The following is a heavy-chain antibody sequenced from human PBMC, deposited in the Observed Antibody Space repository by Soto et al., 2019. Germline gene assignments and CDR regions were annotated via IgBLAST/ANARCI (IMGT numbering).Heavy chain of an antibody. CDR3: ARGGRIAVAGDYFAY. Sequence: QVQLQESGPGLVKPSETLSLTCTVSGGSISSYYWSWIRQPPGKGLEWIGYIYYSGSTNYNPSLKSRVTISVDTSKNQFSLKLSSVTAADTAVYYCARGGRIAVAGDYFAYWGQGTLVTVSS. D-gene: IGHD6-19*01. CDR2: IYYSGST. J-gene: IGHJ4*02. CDR1: GGSISSYY. V-gene: IGHV4-59*01.